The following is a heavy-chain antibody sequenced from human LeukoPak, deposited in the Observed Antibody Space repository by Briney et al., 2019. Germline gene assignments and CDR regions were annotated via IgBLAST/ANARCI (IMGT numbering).Heavy chain of an antibody. J-gene: IGHJ6*02. V-gene: IGHV3-7*01. Sequence: PGGSLRLSCAASGFTFSSYWMSWVRQAPGKGLEWVANIKQDGSEKYYVDSVKGRFTISRGNAKNSLYLQMNSLRAEDTAVYYCARLPTTTYYYYGMDVWGQGTTVTVSS. CDR3: ARLPTTTYYYYGMDV. CDR2: IKQDGSEK. CDR1: GFTFSSYW. D-gene: IGHD1-26*01.